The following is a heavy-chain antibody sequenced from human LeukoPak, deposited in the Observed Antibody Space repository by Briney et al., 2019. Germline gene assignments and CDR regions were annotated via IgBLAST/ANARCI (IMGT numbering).Heavy chain of an antibody. V-gene: IGHV3-21*01. CDR2: ISSSSSHI. Sequence: GGSLRLSCAASGFTFSNYAMNWVRQAPGKGLEWVSSISSSSSHIYYADSVKGRFTISRDNAKNSLYLQMNSLRAEDTAVYHCASGYCSTTTCPPAWGQGTLVTVSS. CDR1: GFTFSNYA. D-gene: IGHD2-2*01. J-gene: IGHJ5*02. CDR3: ASGYCSTTTCPPA.